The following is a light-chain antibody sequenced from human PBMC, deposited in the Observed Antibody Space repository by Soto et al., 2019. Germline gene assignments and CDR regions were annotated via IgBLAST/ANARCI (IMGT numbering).Light chain of an antibody. V-gene: IGKV3-20*01. CDR1: QSVSDY. J-gene: IGKJ1*01. CDR2: DVS. CDR3: QQYGSSGT. Sequence: EIVLTQSPGTLSLSPGESASLSCRASQSVSDYLAWYQQKPGQAPRLFIYDVSKRATGTPARFSGSGSGTDFTLTISRLEPEDFAVYYRQQYGSSGTFGQGTKVDI.